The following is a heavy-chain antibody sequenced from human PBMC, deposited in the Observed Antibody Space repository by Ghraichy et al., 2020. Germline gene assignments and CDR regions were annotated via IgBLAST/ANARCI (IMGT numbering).Heavy chain of an antibody. J-gene: IGHJ3*01. D-gene: IGHD2-21*01. CDR1: GFNFISYS. Sequence: GGSLRLSCVASGFNFISYSMNWVRQAPGKGLEWVSSISSSDTYIYYADSVKGRFTISRDNAQNSFYLQMNSLRAEDTAVYYCARDVASAFDVWGQGTMVTVSS. CDR3: ARDVASAFDV. V-gene: IGHV3-21*01. CDR2: ISSSDTYI.